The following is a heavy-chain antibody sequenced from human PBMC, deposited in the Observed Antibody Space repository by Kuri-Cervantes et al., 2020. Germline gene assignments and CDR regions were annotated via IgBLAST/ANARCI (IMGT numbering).Heavy chain of an antibody. D-gene: IGHD3-16*02. J-gene: IGHJ4*02. V-gene: IGHV3-30-3*01. CDR2: ISYDGSNK. CDR3: ARESFSLGELSFPLGD. CDR1: GFTFSSYA. Sequence: GESLKISCAASGFTFSSYAMSWVRQAPGKGLEWVAVISYDGSNKYYADSVRGRFTISRDNSKNTLYLQMNSLRAEDTAVYYCARESFSLGELSFPLGDWGQGTLVTVSS.